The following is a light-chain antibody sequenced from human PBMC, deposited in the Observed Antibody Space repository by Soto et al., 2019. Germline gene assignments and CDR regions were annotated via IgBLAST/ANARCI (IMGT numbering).Light chain of an antibody. CDR3: QQYNDWPPYT. CDR2: DAS. CDR1: QSVSSN. V-gene: IGKV3-15*01. Sequence: EIVMTQSPATLSVSPGERATLSCRASQSVSSNLAWYQQKPGQAPRLLIYDASTRATGIPARFSGSGSGTEFTLTISSLQSADFAVYYCQQYNDWPPYTFGQGTKVDIK. J-gene: IGKJ2*01.